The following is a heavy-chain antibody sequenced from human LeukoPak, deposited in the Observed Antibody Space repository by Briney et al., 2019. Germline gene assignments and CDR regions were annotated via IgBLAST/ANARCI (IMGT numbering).Heavy chain of an antibody. J-gene: IGHJ3*02. D-gene: IGHD6-19*01. V-gene: IGHV3-20*04. CDR1: GFSFGDYG. CDR3: ARDSVLIAVAVRGAFDI. Sequence: GGSLRLSCAASGFSFGDYGMNWVRHAPGKGLEWVSGINWNGGSTGYADSVKGRFTISRDNAKNSLYLQMNSLRAEDTALYYCARDSVLIAVAVRGAFDIWGQGTMVTVSS. CDR2: INWNGGST.